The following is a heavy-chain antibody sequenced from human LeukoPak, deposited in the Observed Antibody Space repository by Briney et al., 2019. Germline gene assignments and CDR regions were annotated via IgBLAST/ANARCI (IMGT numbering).Heavy chain of an antibody. D-gene: IGHD5-12*01. CDR1: GFTFSVYD. J-gene: IGHJ4*02. V-gene: IGHV3-74*01. CDR2: INTDGSST. CDR3: ARDDYSGYDY. Sequence: GGSLRLSCAASGFTFSVYDMYWIRQSPGKGLVWVSRINTDGSSTSYADSVKGRFTISRDNAKNTLYLQMDSLRAEDTAVYYCARDDYSGYDYWGQGTLVTVSS.